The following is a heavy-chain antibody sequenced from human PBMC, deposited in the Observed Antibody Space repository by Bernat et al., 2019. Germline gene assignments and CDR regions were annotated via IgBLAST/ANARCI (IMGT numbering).Heavy chain of an antibody. D-gene: IGHD2-2*02. CDR3: ARGYKEQSNYFDY. J-gene: IGHJ4*02. CDR2: ISYDGSNK. Sequence: QVQLVESGGGVVQPGRSLRLSCAASGFTFSSYAMHWVRQAPGKGLEWVAVISYDGSNKYYADSVKGRFTISRDNSKNTLYLQMNSLRAEDTAVYYCARGYKEQSNYFDYWGQGTLVTVSS. CDR1: GFTFSSYA. V-gene: IGHV3-30-3*01.